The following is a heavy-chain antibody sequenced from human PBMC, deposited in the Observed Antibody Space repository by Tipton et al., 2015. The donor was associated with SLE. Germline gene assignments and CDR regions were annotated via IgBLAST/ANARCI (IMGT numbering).Heavy chain of an antibody. Sequence: TLSLTCTVSGGSIRHYYWSWFRQPAGGGLEWIGRIYNNENTNYNPSLKSRVTMSVDTSKNHFSLKLSSVTAADTAVYYCAREFLNPVTTVHYYFDLWGRGTLVTVSS. D-gene: IGHD4-11*01. CDR3: AREFLNPVTTVHYYFDL. J-gene: IGHJ2*01. CDR1: GGSIRHYY. CDR2: IYNNENT. V-gene: IGHV4-4*07.